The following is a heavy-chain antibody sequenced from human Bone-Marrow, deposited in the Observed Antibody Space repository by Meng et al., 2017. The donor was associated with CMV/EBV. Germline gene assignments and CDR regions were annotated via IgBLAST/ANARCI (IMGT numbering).Heavy chain of an antibody. V-gene: IGHV1-18*01. CDR1: GYTFTSYG. D-gene: IGHD2-2*01. CDR2: ISAYNGNT. Sequence: ASVKVSCKASGYTFTSYGISWVRQAPGQGLEWMGWISAYNGNTNYAQKLQGRVTMTTDTSTSTAYMELRSLRSDDTAVYYCARASGVNIVVVPAAAMGPYYYYGMDVWGQGTTVTVSS. J-gene: IGHJ6*01. CDR3: ARASGVNIVVVPAAAMGPYYYYGMDV.